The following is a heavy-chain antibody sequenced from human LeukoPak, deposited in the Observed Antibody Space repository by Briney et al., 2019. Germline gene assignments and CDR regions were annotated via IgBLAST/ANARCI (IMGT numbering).Heavy chain of an antibody. CDR1: GGSISSGSYY. CDR3: ARDFSGGSTDY. CDR2: IYASGST. J-gene: IGHJ4*02. D-gene: IGHD3-16*01. V-gene: IGHV4-61*02. Sequence: PSETLSLTCTVSGGSISSGSYYWSWIRQPAGKGLEWIGRIYASGSTNYNPSLKSRVTISVDTSKNQFSLKLSSVTAADTAVYYCARDFSGGSTDYWGQGTLVTVSS.